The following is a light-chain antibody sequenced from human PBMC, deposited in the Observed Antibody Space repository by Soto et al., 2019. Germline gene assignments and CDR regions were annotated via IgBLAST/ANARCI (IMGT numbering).Light chain of an antibody. V-gene: IGKV3-20*01. CDR1: QSVSSNY. CDR2: GAF. CDR3: QQYGSSPRT. Sequence: EIVLTQSPGTLSLSPGERATFSCRASQSVSSNYLALYQQKPGQAPRPLIYGAFKRATGIPDRFSGSGAGTDFTLTISRMEPEDFAVYCCQQYGSSPRTFGQGTKVDIK. J-gene: IGKJ1*01.